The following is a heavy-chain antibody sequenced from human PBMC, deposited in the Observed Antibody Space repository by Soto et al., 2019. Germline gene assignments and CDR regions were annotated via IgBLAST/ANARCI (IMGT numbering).Heavy chain of an antibody. Sequence: SETLSLTCAVYGGSFSGYYWSWIRKPPGKGLEWIGEINHSGSTNYNPSLKSRVTISVDTSKNQFSLKLSSVTAADTAVYYCARSILTGYYSNFDYWGQGTLVTVSS. CDR2: INHSGST. D-gene: IGHD3-9*01. J-gene: IGHJ4*02. V-gene: IGHV4-34*01. CDR3: ARSILTGYYSNFDY. CDR1: GGSFSGYY.